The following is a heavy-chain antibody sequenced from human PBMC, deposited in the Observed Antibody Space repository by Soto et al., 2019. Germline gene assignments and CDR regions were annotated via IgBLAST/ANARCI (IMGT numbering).Heavy chain of an antibody. J-gene: IGHJ3*02. CDR2: ISWNSGSI. CDR1: GFTFDDYA. D-gene: IGHD1-26*01. V-gene: IGHV3-9*01. Sequence: EVQLVESGGGLVQPGRSLRLSCAASGFTFDDYAMHWVRQAPGKGLEWVSGISWNSGSIGYADSVKGRFTISRDNAKNSLYLQMNSLRAEDTALYYCAKESRGGMGAFDIWGQGTMVTVSS. CDR3: AKESRGGMGAFDI.